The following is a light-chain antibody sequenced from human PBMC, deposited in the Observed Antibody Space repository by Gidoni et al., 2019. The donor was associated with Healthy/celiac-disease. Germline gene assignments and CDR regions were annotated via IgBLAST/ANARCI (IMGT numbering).Light chain of an antibody. J-gene: IGLJ3*02. CDR1: SSNIGAGYD. V-gene: IGLV1-40*01. CDR2: GNS. CDR3: QSYDSSLSGWV. Sequence: QSVLPQPPSVSGAPGPMVTISCTGSSSNIGAGYDVHWYQQLPGTAPKLLIYGNSNRPSGVPDRFSGSKSGTSASLAITGLQAEDEADYYCQSYDSSLSGWVFGGGTKLTVL.